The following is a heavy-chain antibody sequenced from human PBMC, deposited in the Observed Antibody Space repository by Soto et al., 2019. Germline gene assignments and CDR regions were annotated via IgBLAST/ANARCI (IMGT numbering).Heavy chain of an antibody. CDR2: ISGRGDDT. CDR1: GFAFPRHA. V-gene: IGHV3-23*01. J-gene: IGHJ4*02. CDR3: TRELVTTIIGY. Sequence: GGSLRLSCAASGFAFPRHAMSWVRQAPGKGLEWVSGISGRGDDTYYADSVEGRFTISRDSSQNTLYLQMNSLRAEDTAIYYCTRELVTTIIGYWGVGTLVTVSS. D-gene: IGHD5-12*01.